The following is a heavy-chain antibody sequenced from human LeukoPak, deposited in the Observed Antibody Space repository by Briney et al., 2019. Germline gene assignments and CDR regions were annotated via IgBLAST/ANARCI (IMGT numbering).Heavy chain of an antibody. CDR3: AREEFLHEIDSSGYFVY. D-gene: IGHD3-22*01. Sequence: SETLSLTCTVSGGSITGYYWNWIRQPAGQGLEWLGRVYSSGVGNYNPSLTSRVTMSVDTSKNQFSLKLTSLTAADTAVYYCAREEFLHEIDSSGYFVYWGQGTLVTVSP. J-gene: IGHJ4*02. CDR2: VYSSGVG. V-gene: IGHV4-4*07. CDR1: GGSITGYY.